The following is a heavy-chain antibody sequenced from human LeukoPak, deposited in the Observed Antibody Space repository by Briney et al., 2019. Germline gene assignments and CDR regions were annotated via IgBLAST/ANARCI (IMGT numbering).Heavy chain of an antibody. CDR1: GYTFTGYY. CDR3: ARGAKRSRYSSSWYWVKRFDY. Sequence: ASVKVSCKASGYTFTGYYMHWVRQTPGQGLEWMGIINPSGGSTSYAQKFQGRVTMTRDTSTSTVYMELSSLRSEDTAVYYCARGAKRSRYSSSWYWVKRFDYWGQGTLVTVSS. V-gene: IGHV1-46*01. CDR2: INPSGGST. D-gene: IGHD6-13*01. J-gene: IGHJ4*02.